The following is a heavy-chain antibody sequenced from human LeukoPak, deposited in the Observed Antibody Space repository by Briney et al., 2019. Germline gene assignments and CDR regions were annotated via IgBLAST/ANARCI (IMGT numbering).Heavy chain of an antibody. Sequence: GGSLRLSCAASGFTFSSYAMSWVRQAPGKGLEWVSAISGSGGSTYYADSVKGRFTISRDNSKNTLYLQMNSLRAEDTAVYYCARDDLYSSGWYSRNGMDVWGQGTTVTVSS. CDR3: ARDDLYSSGWYSRNGMDV. CDR1: GFTFSSYA. D-gene: IGHD6-19*01. V-gene: IGHV3-23*01. CDR2: ISGSGGST. J-gene: IGHJ6*02.